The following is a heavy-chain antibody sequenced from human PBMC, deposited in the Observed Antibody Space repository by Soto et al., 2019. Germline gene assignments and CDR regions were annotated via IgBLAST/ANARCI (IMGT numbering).Heavy chain of an antibody. Sequence: SETLSLTCTVSGGSISSGDYYWSWIRQPPGKGLEWIGYIYYSGSTYYNPSLKSRVTISVDTSKNQFSLKLSSVTAADTAVYYCARAAGITGTTSRFDYWGQGTLVTVSS. CDR2: IYYSGST. V-gene: IGHV4-30-4*01. J-gene: IGHJ4*02. D-gene: IGHD1-7*01. CDR1: GGSISSGDYY. CDR3: ARAAGITGTTSRFDY.